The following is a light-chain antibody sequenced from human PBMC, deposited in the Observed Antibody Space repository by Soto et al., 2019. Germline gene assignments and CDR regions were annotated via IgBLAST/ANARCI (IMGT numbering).Light chain of an antibody. V-gene: IGKV3-20*01. J-gene: IGKJ1*01. Sequence: EIVLTQSPGTLSLSPGERATLSCRASQSVSRSFLAWYQQKPGQAPRLLIYGASSRATGIPDRFSGSGSWTDFNLTISRLETEDLAVYSCQIYSCSPWTFGQGTKVEIK. CDR3: QIYSCSPWT. CDR1: QSVSRSF. CDR2: GAS.